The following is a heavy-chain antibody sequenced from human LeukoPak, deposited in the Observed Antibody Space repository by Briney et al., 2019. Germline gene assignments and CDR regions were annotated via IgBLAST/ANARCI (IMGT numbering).Heavy chain of an antibody. V-gene: IGHV4-4*07. D-gene: IGHD1-14*01. Sequence: SETLSLTCTVSGGSISSYYWSWIRQPAGKGLEWIGRIYTSGSTNYNPSLKSRVTMSVDTSKNQFSLNLSSVTAADTAVYYCARGPEKAYTHHKDVGGKGTPVTVSS. CDR1: GGSISSYY. J-gene: IGHJ6*04. CDR2: IYTSGST. CDR3: ARGPEKAYTHHKDV.